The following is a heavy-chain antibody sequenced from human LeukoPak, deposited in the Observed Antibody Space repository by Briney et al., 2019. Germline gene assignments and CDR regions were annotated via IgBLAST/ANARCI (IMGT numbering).Heavy chain of an antibody. CDR1: GFTFSSYW. CDR2: INSDGSST. V-gene: IGHV3-74*01. D-gene: IGHD3-22*01. J-gene: IGHJ4*02. Sequence: PGGSLRLSCAASGFTFSSYWMHWVRQAPGKGLVRVSRINSDGSSTSYADSVKGRFTISRDNAKNTLYLQMNSLRAEDTAVYYCARDHYDSSGSADYWGQGTLVTVSS. CDR3: ARDHYDSSGSADY.